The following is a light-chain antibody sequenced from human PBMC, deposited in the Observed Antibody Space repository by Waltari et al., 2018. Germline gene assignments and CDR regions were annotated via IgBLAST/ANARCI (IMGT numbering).Light chain of an antibody. Sequence: DIQMTQSPSTLSASIGDRVTITCRASQSISGWLAWYQQKPGKAPKLLIFKASNLQSGVPSRFSGSGSGTDFTLTISSLQPDDFVTYYCQHYNSYSPITFGQGTRLEIK. CDR3: QHYNSYSPIT. J-gene: IGKJ5*01. V-gene: IGKV1-5*03. CDR1: QSISGW. CDR2: KAS.